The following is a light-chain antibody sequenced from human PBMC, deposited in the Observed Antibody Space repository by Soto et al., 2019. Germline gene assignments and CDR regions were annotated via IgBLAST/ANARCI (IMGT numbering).Light chain of an antibody. CDR2: GAS. Sequence: EIVLTQSPGTLSLSPGERVTLSCRASQSVSSSYLAWYQQKPGQAPRLLIYGASSRATGIPARFSGSGSGTDFTLTISRLEPEDFAVYYCQQYGSSLSITFGQGTRLEIK. V-gene: IGKV3-20*01. J-gene: IGKJ5*01. CDR3: QQYGSSLSIT. CDR1: QSVSSSY.